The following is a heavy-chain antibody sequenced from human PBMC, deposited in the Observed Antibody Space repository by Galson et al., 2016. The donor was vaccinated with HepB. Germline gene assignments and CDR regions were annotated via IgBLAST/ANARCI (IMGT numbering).Heavy chain of an antibody. J-gene: IGHJ4*02. D-gene: IGHD4-17*01. Sequence: SETLSLTCTVSGDSVSGAGYYWTWIRQSPGRGLEWIGYISHRGNINYNPYPKSRLTISLDTSRNQFSLRRTSVTPADAAVYYCARGGATVTTYVFDFDTWGQGTLVYVSS. V-gene: IGHV4-61*08. CDR2: ISHRGNI. CDR1: GDSVSGAGYY. CDR3: ARGGATVTTYVFDFDT.